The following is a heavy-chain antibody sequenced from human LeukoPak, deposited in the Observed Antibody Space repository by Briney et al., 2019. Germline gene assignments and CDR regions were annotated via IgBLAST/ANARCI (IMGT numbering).Heavy chain of an antibody. J-gene: IGHJ4*02. D-gene: IGHD3-10*01. CDR3: ARDKYGSGSYDY. CDR2: INPNSGGT. CDR1: GYTFTGYY. V-gene: IGHV1-2*02. Sequence: ASVKVSCKASGYTFTGYYMHWVRQAPGQGLEWMGWINPNSGGTNYAQKFQGRVTMTRDTSISTAYMELSRLRSDDTAVYYCARDKYGSGSYDYWGQGTLVTVSS.